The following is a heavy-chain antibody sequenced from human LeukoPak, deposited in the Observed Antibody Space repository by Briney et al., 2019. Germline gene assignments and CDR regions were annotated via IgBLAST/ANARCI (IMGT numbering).Heavy chain of an antibody. CDR2: MNPNSGNT. Sequence: ASVKVSCKASGYTFTSYDINWVRQATGQGLEWMGWMNPNSGNTGYALKFQGRVTMTRNTSISTAYMELSSLRSEDTAVYYCARGGRAIKQQLEGNWFDPWGQGTLVTVSS. CDR3: ARGGRAIKQQLEGNWFDP. V-gene: IGHV1-8*01. CDR1: GYTFTSYD. D-gene: IGHD6-13*01. J-gene: IGHJ5*02.